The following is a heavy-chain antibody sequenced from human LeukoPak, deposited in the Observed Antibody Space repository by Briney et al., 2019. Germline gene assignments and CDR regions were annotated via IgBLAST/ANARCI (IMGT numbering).Heavy chain of an antibody. CDR1: GFTFTTYA. D-gene: IGHD4-23*01. CDR2: ISGSGGLT. V-gene: IGHV3-23*01. Sequence: GGSLRLSCEASGFTFTTYAMSWVRQAPGKGLEWVSGISGSGGLTYYADSVKGRFTMSRDNSKNTLYLQMNSLRAEDTAVYYCAKDQVYGGNTLGVFDIWGQGTMVTVSS. CDR3: AKDQVYGGNTLGVFDI. J-gene: IGHJ3*02.